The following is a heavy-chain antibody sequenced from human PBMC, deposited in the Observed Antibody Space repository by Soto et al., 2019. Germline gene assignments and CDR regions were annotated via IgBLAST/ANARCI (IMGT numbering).Heavy chain of an antibody. CDR2: INWNGGST. J-gene: IGHJ6*02. V-gene: IGHV3-20*04. CDR3: ARFYYGSGSYHHYYYYYGMDV. Sequence: GGSLRLSCAVSGFTFSSFWMSWVRQAPGKGLEWVSGINWNGGSTGYADSVKGRFTISRDNAKNSLYLQMNSLRAEDTALYYCARFYYGSGSYHHYYYYYGMDVWGQGTTVTVSS. CDR1: GFTFSSFW. D-gene: IGHD3-10*01.